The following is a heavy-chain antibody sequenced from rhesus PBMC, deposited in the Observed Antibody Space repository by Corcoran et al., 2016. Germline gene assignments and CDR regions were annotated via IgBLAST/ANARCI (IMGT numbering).Heavy chain of an antibody. V-gene: IGHV4S19*01. J-gene: IGHJ5-1*01. D-gene: IGHD3-9*01. Sequence: QVQLQESGPGLVKPSETLSLTCAVSGGSVSSSNWWSWIRQPPGKGLEWIGRISGSRGSTYSNPSLKSRVTISKDTSKNQFSLKLSSVTAADTAVYYCARGRTLDVWGPGVLVTVSS. CDR1: GGSVSSSNW. CDR3: ARGRTLDV. CDR2: ISGSRGST.